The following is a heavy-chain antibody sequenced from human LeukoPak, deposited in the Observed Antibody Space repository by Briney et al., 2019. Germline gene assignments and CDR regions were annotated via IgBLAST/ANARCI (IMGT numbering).Heavy chain of an antibody. J-gene: IGHJ6*04. CDR2: ISAYNGNT. D-gene: IGHD3-9*01. V-gene: IGHV1-18*04. Sequence: GASVKVSCKASGYTFTGYGISWVRQAPGQGLEWMGWISAYNGNTNYAQKLQGRVTMTTDTSTSTAYMELRSLRSDDTAVYYCARDNLLRYFDWELYYGMDVWGKGTTVTVSS. CDR3: ARDNLLRYFDWELYYGMDV. CDR1: GYTFTGYG.